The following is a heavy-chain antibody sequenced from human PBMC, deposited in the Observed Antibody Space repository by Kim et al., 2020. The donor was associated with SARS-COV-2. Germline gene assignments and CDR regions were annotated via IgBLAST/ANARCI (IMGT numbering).Heavy chain of an antibody. CDR3: ARDRGSSSGFDY. J-gene: IGHJ4*02. D-gene: IGHD6-6*01. V-gene: IGHV1-46*04. CDR2: INTDDGGT. CDR1: GYTLSAYL. Sequence: ASVKVSCKASGYTLSAYLMHWVRQAPGQGPEWMGVINTDDGGTTYTQKLQDRVTMTIDASTRTVYVELRRLTSEDTAVYFCARDRGSSSGFDYWGQGTL.